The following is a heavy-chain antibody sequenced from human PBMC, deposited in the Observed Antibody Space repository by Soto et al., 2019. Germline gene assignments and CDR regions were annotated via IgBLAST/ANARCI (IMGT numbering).Heavy chain of an antibody. V-gene: IGHV1-46*03. CDR2: INPSGGST. D-gene: IGHD1-1*01. Sequence: QVQLVQSGAEVMQPGASVKVSCKASGYTFTSYYIQWVRQAPGQGLEWMGIINPSGGSTNYAQKFHARVTMTRDTSTSTVYMELISLRSEDTAIYYCSRGYPPSDQLANLPGAFWGQGTLVTVSS. CDR3: SRGYPPSDQLANLPGAF. J-gene: IGHJ4*02. CDR1: GYTFTSYY.